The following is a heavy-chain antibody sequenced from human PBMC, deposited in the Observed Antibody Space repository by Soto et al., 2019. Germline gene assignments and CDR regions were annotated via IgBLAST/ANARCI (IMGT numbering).Heavy chain of an antibody. V-gene: IGHV3-23*01. CDR3: ARIVETYDISTVEGLAY. D-gene: IGHD3-9*01. J-gene: IGHJ4*02. Sequence: EMELLESGGGLVQPGGSLRLSCEASGFTFSSYAMSWVRQAPGQGLEWVSDISGSGGGTYYAASVRGRFTISRDNSKNTVYLQMNGLRAEDTAIYFCARIVETYDISTVEGLAYWGQATLVTVPS. CDR1: GFTFSSYA. CDR2: ISGSGGGT.